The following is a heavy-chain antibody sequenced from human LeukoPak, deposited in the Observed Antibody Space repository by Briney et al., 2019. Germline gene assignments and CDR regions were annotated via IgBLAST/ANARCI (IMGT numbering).Heavy chain of an antibody. CDR3: ARGRFSSPLGD. Sequence: PSETLSLTCTVSGGSISSYYWSWIRQPPGKGLEWIGYIYYSGSTNYNPSLKSRVTISVDTSKNQFSLKLSSVTAADTAVYYCARGRFSSPLGDWGQGTLVTVSS. D-gene: IGHD3-16*01. CDR2: IYYSGST. J-gene: IGHJ4*02. CDR1: GGSISSYY. V-gene: IGHV4-59*01.